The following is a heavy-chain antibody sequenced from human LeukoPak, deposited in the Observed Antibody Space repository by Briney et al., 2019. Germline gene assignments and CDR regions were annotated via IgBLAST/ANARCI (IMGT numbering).Heavy chain of an antibody. CDR2: ISYDGTDK. Sequence: GGSLRLSCAASGFTFSRYGMHWVRQAPGKGVEWVAVISYDGTDKYYADSVKGRFTISRDNSKNTLPLQMNSLRAEDTAVYYCAKEVVLNWFDSWGQGTLVTVSS. V-gene: IGHV3-30*18. J-gene: IGHJ5*01. CDR1: GFTFSRYG. D-gene: IGHD2-8*02. CDR3: AKEVVLNWFDS.